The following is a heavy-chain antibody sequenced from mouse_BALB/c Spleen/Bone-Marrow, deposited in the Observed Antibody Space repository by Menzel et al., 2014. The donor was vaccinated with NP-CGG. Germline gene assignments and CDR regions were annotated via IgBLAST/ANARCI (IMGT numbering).Heavy chain of an antibody. D-gene: IGHD4-1*01. Sequence: EVKLVESGGGLVQPGGSMQLSCVASGFTFSSYWMSWVRQFPEKGIVWVAEMRLKSDNYANHYAESVKGKFPISRDDSKSRLYLQMNSLGAEDTGIYYCTGTVAAWFAYWGQGTLGTGSA. J-gene: IGHJ3*01. V-gene: IGHV6-3*02. CDR3: TGTVAAWFAY. CDR2: MRLKSDNYAN. CDR1: GFTFSSYW.